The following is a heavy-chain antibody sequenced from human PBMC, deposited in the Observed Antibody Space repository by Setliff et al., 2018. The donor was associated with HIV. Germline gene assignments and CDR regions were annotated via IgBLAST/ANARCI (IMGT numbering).Heavy chain of an antibody. CDR2: IIHSGST. D-gene: IGHD6-6*01. CDR1: GGSISSNKW. V-gene: IGHV4-4*02. Sequence: SETLSLTCAVSGGSISSNKWWSWVRQPPGKGLEWIGDIIHSGSTNYNPSLKNRVAISVDASQKQFSLRLTSVTAADTSVYYCARLVYSSSSLDYWGQGTLVTVSS. CDR3: ARLVYSSSSLDY. J-gene: IGHJ4*02.